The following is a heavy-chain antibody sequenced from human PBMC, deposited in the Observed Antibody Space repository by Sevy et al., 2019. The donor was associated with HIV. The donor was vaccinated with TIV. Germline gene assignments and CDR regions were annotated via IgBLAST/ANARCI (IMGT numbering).Heavy chain of an antibody. J-gene: IGHJ5*02. CDR1: GFTFSSYE. CDR2: ISSSGSTI. CDR3: ARGGFENTIFRVVEVWYWFDP. Sequence: GGSPRLSCAASGFTFSSYEMNWVRQAPGKGLEWVSYISSSGSTIYYADSVKGRFTISRDNAKNSLYLQMNSLRAEDTAVYYCARGGFENTIFRVVEVWYWFDPWGQGTLVTVSS. D-gene: IGHD3-3*01. V-gene: IGHV3-48*03.